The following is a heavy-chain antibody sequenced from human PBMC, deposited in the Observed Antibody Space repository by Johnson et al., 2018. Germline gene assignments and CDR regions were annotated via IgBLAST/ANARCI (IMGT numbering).Heavy chain of an antibody. CDR1: GFIVSSNY. CDR3: SSSSNHFYYYGLDV. D-gene: IGHD6-13*01. CDR2: IYTSGST. Sequence: VQLVESGGGLIQRGGSLRLSCEASGFIVSSNYMTWVRQAPGKGLEWVSIIYTSGSTYYADPAKGRFIIARDISKNTVYLQMNNLRAEETAVYYCSSSSNHFYYYGLDVWGQGTTVTVSS. J-gene: IGHJ6*02. V-gene: IGHV3-53*01.